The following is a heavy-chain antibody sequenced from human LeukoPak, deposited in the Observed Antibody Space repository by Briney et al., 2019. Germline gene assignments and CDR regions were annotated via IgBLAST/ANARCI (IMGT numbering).Heavy chain of an antibody. CDR1: GGSISSYY. CDR2: IYTSGST. Sequence: SETLSLTCTVSGGSISSYYWSWIRQPAGTGLEWIGGIYTSGSTNYNPSLKSRVTMSVDTSKNQFSLKLSSVTAADTAVYYCARASTVIRYYYYYGMDVWGQGTTVTVSS. CDR3: ARASTVIRYYYYYGMDV. V-gene: IGHV4-4*07. D-gene: IGHD4-11*01. J-gene: IGHJ6*02.